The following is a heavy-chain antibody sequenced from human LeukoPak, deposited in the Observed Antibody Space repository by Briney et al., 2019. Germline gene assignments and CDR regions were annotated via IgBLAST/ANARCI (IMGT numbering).Heavy chain of an antibody. J-gene: IGHJ4*02. CDR2: INPSGGST. CDR1: AYTFTSYY. D-gene: IGHD6-13*01. CDR3: ASSIAAAGTGLDY. Sequence: ASVTVSFTSSAYTFTSYYMHWLRQPPGQGLEWMGIINPSGGSTSNAQKFQGRVTMTRDTYTTTVYMELSSLRSEDTAVYYCASSIAAAGTGLDYWGQGTLVTVSS. V-gene: IGHV1-46*03.